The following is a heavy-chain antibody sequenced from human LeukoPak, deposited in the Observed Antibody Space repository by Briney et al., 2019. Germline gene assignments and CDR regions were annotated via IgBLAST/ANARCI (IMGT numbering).Heavy chain of an antibody. J-gene: IGHJ3*02. CDR1: GGSISSYY. CDR3: ARSDVDTAMVKSENAFDI. CDR2: IYTSGST. Sequence: SETLSLTCTVSGGSISSYYWSWIRQPAGKGLEWIGRIYTSGSTNYNPSLKSRVTMSVDTSKNQFSLKLSSVTAADTAVYYCARSDVDTAMVKSENAFDIWGQGTMVTVSS. D-gene: IGHD5-18*01. V-gene: IGHV4-4*07.